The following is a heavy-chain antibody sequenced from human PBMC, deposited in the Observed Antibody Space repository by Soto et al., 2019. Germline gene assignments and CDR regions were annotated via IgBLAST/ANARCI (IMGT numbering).Heavy chain of an antibody. CDR1: GLSVAMFG. J-gene: IGHJ6*02. D-gene: IGHD3-9*01. V-gene: IGHV3-30*03. CDR3: ARAQFSDILTADDYGMDV. Sequence: GGSLSLSCTASGLSVAMFGMHWVGQAPGKGLEWVALITYEGSQIYFADAVKGRFTISRDNGDNTLSLQMDNLRTEDTAVYYCARAQFSDILTADDYGMDVWGQGTSVTVSS. CDR2: ITYEGSQI.